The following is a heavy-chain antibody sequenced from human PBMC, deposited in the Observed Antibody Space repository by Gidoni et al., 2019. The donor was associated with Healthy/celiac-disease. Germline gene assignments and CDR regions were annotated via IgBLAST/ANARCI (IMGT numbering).Heavy chain of an antibody. V-gene: IGHV3-11*05. D-gene: IGHD6-13*01. CDR1: GFTFRDYY. CDR2: ISSSSTYT. CDR3: ARDHLAAAGSFDY. J-gene: IGHJ4*02. Sequence: QVQLVESGGGLVKPGGSLRLSCAASGFTFRDYYMSWIRQAPGKGLGWVSYISSSSTYTNYADSVKGRFTISRDNAKNSLYLQMNSLRVEDTAVYYCARDHLAAAGSFDYWGQGTLVTVSS.